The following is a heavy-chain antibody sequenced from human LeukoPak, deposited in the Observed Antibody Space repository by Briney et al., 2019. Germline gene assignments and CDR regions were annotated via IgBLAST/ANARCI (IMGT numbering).Heavy chain of an antibody. V-gene: IGHV4-34*01. Sequence: SETLSLTCAVYGGSISGYYWSWLRQPPGKGLEWIGEFNHSGNTNYNPSLKSRVTISVDTSKNQFSLKLSSVTAADTAVYYCSRETRGYSYGYAGYFDYWGQGTLVTVSS. CDR2: FNHSGNT. D-gene: IGHD5-18*01. CDR1: GGSISGYY. CDR3: SRETRGYSYGYAGYFDY. J-gene: IGHJ4*02.